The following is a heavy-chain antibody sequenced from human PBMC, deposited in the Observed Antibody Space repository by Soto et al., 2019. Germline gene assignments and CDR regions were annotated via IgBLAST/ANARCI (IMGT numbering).Heavy chain of an antibody. CDR1: GYTFTCYY. J-gene: IGHJ6*02. Sequence: XSVKVSCKASGYTFTCYYMHWVRQAPGQGLEWMGWINPNSGGTNYAQKFQGRVTMTRDTSISTAYMELSRLRSDDTAVYYCARSAGWGVAAHYSYYGMDVWGQGTTVTVSS. V-gene: IGHV1-2*02. D-gene: IGHD3-10*01. CDR3: ARSAGWGVAAHYSYYGMDV. CDR2: INPNSGGT.